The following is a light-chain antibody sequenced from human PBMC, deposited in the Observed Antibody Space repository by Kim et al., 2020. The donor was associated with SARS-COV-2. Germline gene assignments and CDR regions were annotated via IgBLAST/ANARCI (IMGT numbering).Light chain of an antibody. J-gene: IGLJ3*02. V-gene: IGLV3-21*02. Sequence: SYELTQPPSVSAARGQTARITCGGKNIGRKSVHWYQQRAGQAPVLVIHGDSDRPSGIPERLSDSNSGNTATLIITRVEAGDEAGYYCHVWDSSSNHSVFGGGTQLTVL. CDR3: HVWDSSSNHSV. CDR2: GDS. CDR1: NIGRKS.